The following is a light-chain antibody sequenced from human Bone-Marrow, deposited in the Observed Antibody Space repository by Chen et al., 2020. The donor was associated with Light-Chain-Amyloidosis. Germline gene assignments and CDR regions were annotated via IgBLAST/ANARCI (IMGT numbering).Light chain of an antibody. CDR2: RDT. J-gene: IGLJ2*01. Sequence: SYDLTHPPSVSVSPGQTARITCSGDDLPTKYAYGYQHKQGQAPVLVIHRDTERPSGISVRFSGSSSRTTATLTISGVQAEDEADYHCQSADSSGTYEVIFGGGTKLTVL. V-gene: IGLV3-25*03. CDR1: DLPTKY. CDR3: QSADSSGTYEVI.